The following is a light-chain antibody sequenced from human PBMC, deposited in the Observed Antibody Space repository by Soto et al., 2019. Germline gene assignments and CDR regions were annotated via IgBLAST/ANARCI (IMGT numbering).Light chain of an antibody. CDR1: QTVRNH. J-gene: IGKJ3*01. V-gene: IGKV3-11*01. Sequence: EIVLTQSPATLSLSPGERATLSCRASQTVRNHLAWYQQKPGQAPRLLIFDASNRASGIPARFSGSGSGTDFTLTISSLEPEDFAVYYCQQRDTWPPFTCGPGTKVDFK. CDR2: DAS. CDR3: QQRDTWPPFT.